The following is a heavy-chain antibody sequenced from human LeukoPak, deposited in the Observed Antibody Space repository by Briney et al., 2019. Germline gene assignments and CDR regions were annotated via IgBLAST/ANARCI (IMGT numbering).Heavy chain of an antibody. CDR1: GFTFSSYA. V-gene: IGHV3-23*01. CDR3: AKSALYYYDSSGYYFYY. D-gene: IGHD3-22*01. CDR2: ISGSGGST. Sequence: GGSLRLSCAASGFTFSSYAMSWVRQAPGKGLEWVSAISGSGGSTYYADSVKGRFTISRDNSKNTLYLQMNSLRAEDTAVYYCAKSALYYYDSSGYYFYYWGQGTLVTVST. J-gene: IGHJ4*02.